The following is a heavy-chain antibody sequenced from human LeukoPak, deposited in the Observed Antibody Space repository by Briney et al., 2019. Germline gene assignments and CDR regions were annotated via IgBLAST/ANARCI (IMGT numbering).Heavy chain of an antibody. D-gene: IGHD3-22*01. CDR1: GFTFSSCA. V-gene: IGHV3-23*01. Sequence: PGGSLRLSCAASGFTFSSCAMSWVRQAPGKGLEWVSGISGSGGSTYYADSVKGRFTISRDNSKNTLYLQMNSLRAEDTAVYYCAKAYYDSSGYYSSDHWGQGTLVTVSS. J-gene: IGHJ4*02. CDR2: ISGSGGST. CDR3: AKAYYDSSGYYSSDH.